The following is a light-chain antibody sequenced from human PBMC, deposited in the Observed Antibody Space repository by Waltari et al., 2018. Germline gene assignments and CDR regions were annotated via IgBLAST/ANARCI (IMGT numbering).Light chain of an antibody. CDR3: CSYAGSYTWV. V-gene: IGLV2-11*01. CDR2: DVS. CDR1: RSNVGVYNY. Sequence: QSALTQPRSVSGSPAQSVTIPCTGTRSNVGVYNYVSWYQQHPGKAPKVMIYDVSKRPSGVPDHYSGSKSGNTASLTISGLQTEDEADYYCCSYAGSYTWVFGGGTRLTVL. J-gene: IGLJ3*02.